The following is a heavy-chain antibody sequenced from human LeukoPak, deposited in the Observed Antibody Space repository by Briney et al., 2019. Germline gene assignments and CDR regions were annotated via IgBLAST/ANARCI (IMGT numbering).Heavy chain of an antibody. J-gene: IGHJ3*02. CDR1: GYTFTGYY. Sequence: GASVKVSCKASGYTFTGYYMHWVRQAPGQGLEWMGRINPNSGGTNYAQKFQGRVTMTRDTSISTAYMELSRLRSDDTAVYYCARAKQLVPAPNDAFDIWGQGTMVTVSS. CDR3: ARAKQLVPAPNDAFDI. V-gene: IGHV1-2*06. D-gene: IGHD6-6*01. CDR2: INPNSGGT.